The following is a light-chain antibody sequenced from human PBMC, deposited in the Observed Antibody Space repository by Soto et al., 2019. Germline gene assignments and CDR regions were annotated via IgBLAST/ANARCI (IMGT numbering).Light chain of an antibody. CDR1: SSNIGNNA. CDR2: YDD. V-gene: IGLV1-36*01. CDR3: AAWDDSLNGVV. Sequence: QSVLTQPPSVSEAPRQRVTISCSGSSSNIGNNAVNWYQQLPGKAPKLLIYYDDLLPSGVSDRFSGSKSGTSASLAISGLQSEDDADYYSAAWDDSLNGVVFGGGTKLTVL. J-gene: IGLJ2*01.